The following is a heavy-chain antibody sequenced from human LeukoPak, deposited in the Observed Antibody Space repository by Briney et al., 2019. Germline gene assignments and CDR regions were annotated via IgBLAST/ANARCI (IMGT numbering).Heavy chain of an antibody. V-gene: IGHV4-59*01. Sequence: SETLSLTCTVSGGSISGYYWSWIRQPPGKGLEWIGYIYYSGSTNYNPSLKSRVTISVDTSKSQFFLKLSSVTAADTAVYYCARVDGSPDYWGQGTLVTVSS. CDR1: GGSISGYY. CDR2: IYYSGST. D-gene: IGHD2-15*01. J-gene: IGHJ4*02. CDR3: ARVDGSPDY.